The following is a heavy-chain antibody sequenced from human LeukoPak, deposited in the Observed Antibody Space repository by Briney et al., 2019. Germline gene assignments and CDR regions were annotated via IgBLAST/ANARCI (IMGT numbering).Heavy chain of an antibody. D-gene: IGHD3-22*01. J-gene: IGHJ4*02. CDR1: GLSISSGYY. V-gene: IGHV4-38-2*01. CDR3: ARLTYSFTGSGYHYFDP. CDR2: VFRDGSA. Sequence: SETLSLTCAVSGLSISSGYYWGWIRQPPGKGLVWIGSVFRDGSAFYNPSLKSRVSLSVDTSTMKFSLRLTSVTAADTAVYYCARLTYSFTGSGYHYFDPWGQGALVSVSS.